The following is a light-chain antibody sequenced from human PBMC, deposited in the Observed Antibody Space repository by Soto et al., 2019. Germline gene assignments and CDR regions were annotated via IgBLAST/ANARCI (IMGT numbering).Light chain of an antibody. J-gene: IGKJ4*01. V-gene: IGKV1-9*01. Sequence: DIQLTQSPSFLSASVGDRVTIAFRSSQDINSYLAWYQQKAGKAPKLLIHTASTLQSGVPSRFSGSGSGTEFTLTISSLQPEDVATYYCQHRHSYPVTFGGGTKVDIK. CDR3: QHRHSYPVT. CDR1: QDINSY. CDR2: TAS.